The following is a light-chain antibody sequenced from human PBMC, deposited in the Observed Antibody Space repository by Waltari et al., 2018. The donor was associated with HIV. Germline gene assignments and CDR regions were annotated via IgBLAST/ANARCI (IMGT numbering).Light chain of an antibody. CDR1: QTINTF. CDR2: DST. Sequence: DIQITQSPSSLSASVGDRVTITCRASQTINTFLNWYQQQPGKAPKVLIYDSTSLERGVPGRFRGSGSGTDFTLDIIGLEAEDFATYFCQQSYITPWTFGQGTKIEI. V-gene: IGKV1-39*01. J-gene: IGKJ1*01. CDR3: QQSYITPWT.